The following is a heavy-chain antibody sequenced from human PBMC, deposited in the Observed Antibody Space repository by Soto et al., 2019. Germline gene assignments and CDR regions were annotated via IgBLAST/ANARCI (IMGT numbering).Heavy chain of an antibody. J-gene: IGHJ6*02. CDR3: ARDQPFWSATDYYYGMDV. CDR1: GGSISSSSYY. D-gene: IGHD3-3*01. CDR2: IYYSGST. V-gene: IGHV4-30-4*08. Sequence: SETLSLTCTVSGGSISSSSYYWGWIRQPPGKGLEWIGYIYYSGSTYYNPSLKSRVTISVDTSKNQFSLKLSSVTAADTAVYYCARDQPFWSATDYYYGMDVWGQGTTVTVSS.